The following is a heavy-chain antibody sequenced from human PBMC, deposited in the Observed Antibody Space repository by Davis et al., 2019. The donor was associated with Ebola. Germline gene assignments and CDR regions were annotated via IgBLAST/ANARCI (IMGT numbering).Heavy chain of an antibody. J-gene: IGHJ6*02. V-gene: IGHV1-3*01. D-gene: IGHD2-15*01. Sequence: ASVKVSCKASGYTFTSYAMHWVRQAPGQRLEWMGWINAGNGNTKYSQKFQGRVTITRDQSTSTAYMELSSLRSEDTAVYYCARDRIVVVVAASRGYYYYGTDVWGQGTTVTVSS. CDR3: ARDRIVVVVAASRGYYYYGTDV. CDR2: INAGNGNT. CDR1: GYTFTSYA.